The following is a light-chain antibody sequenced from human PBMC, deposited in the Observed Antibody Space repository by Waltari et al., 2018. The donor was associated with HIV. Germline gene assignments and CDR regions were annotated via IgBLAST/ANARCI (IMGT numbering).Light chain of an antibody. CDR2: AAS. CDR1: QGISSY. CDR3: QQLNSYPPA. V-gene: IGKV1-9*01. Sequence: EIKLPKPQSSLLPPVGEKATSTCRASQGISSYLAWYQQKPGQAPKLLIYAASTLQSGVPSRFSGSGSGTQFTLTISSLQPEDFATYYCQQLNSYPPAFGQGTNLDIK. J-gene: IGKJ2*01.